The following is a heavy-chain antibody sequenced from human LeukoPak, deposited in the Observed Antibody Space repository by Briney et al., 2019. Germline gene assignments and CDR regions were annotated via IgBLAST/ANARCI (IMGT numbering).Heavy chain of an antibody. V-gene: IGHV4-59*13. Sequence: SETLSLTCTVSGGSISSYYWTWIRQPPGKGLEWIGDIYITGSTNYTPYLKRRVTMSVDTSKNQFSLRLSSVTAADTAVYYCARVRIGETSYDASDVWGLGTMVTVSS. CDR3: ARVRIGETSYDASDV. D-gene: IGHD1-26*01. J-gene: IGHJ3*01. CDR2: IYITGST. CDR1: GGSISSYY.